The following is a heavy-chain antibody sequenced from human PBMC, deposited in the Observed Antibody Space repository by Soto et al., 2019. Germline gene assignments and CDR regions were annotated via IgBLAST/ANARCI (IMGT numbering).Heavy chain of an antibody. J-gene: IGHJ5*02. V-gene: IGHV4-31*03. D-gene: IGHD6-13*01. CDR3: ARDCVSGIAAAGHWFDP. Sequence: QVQLQESGPGLVKPSQTLSLTCTVSGGSISSGGYYWSWIRQHPGKGLEWIGYIYYSGSTYYNPSLKSRVTISVDTSKNQFSLKLSSVTAADTAVYYCARDCVSGIAAAGHWFDPWGQGTLVTVSS. CDR2: IYYSGST. CDR1: GGSISSGGYY.